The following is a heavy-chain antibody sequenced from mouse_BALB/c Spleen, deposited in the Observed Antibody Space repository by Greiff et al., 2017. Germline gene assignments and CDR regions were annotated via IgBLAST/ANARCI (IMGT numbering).Heavy chain of an antibody. CDR3: AKVSTVNYYAMDY. J-gene: IGHJ4*01. CDR2: ISSGSSTI. V-gene: IGHV5-17*02. Sequence: EVQLVESGGGLVKLGGSLKLSCAASGFTFSSFGMHWVRQAPEKGLEWVAYISSGSSTIYYADTVKGRFTISRDNPKNTLFLQMTSLRSEDTAMYYCAKVSTVNYYAMDYWGQGTSVTVSS. CDR1: GFTFSSFG. D-gene: IGHD1-1*01.